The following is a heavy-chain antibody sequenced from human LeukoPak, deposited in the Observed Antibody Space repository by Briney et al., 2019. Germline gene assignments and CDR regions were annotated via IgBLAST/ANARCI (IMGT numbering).Heavy chain of an antibody. J-gene: IGHJ5*02. CDR2: IYTSGST. CDR1: GGSISSYY. CDR3: AGRKYCSSTSCHMGDWFDP. V-gene: IGHV4-4*09. D-gene: IGHD2-2*02. Sequence: PSETLSLTCTVSGGSISSYYWSWIRQPPGKGLEWIGYIYTSGSTNYNPSLKSRVTISVDTSKNQFSLKLSSVTAADTAVYYCAGRKYCSSTSCHMGDWFDPWGQGTLVTVSS.